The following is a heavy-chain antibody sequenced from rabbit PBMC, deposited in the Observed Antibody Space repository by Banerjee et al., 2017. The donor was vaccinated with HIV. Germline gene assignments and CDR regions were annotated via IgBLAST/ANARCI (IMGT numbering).Heavy chain of an antibody. J-gene: IGHJ4*01. V-gene: IGHV1S45*01. CDR2: IYVGSSGST. Sequence: EESGGDLVKPEGSLTLTCTASGFSFSSGYWICWVRQAPGKGLEWIACIYVGSSGSTYYANWAKGRFTISKTSSTTVTLEMTSLTAADTATYFCARRYVSSSYYGHFNLWGPGTLVTVS. CDR3: ARRYVSSSYYGHFNL. D-gene: IGHD8-1*01. CDR1: GFSFSSGYW.